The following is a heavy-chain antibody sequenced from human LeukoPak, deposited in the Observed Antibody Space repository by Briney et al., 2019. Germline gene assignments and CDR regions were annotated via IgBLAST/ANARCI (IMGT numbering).Heavy chain of an antibody. CDR3: AREGALTVTKDAFDI. J-gene: IGHJ3*02. Sequence: GGSLRLSCAASGFTLSSYAMNWVRQAPGKGLEWVSYITSSGSTIYYADSVKGRFTISRDNAKNSLYLQMNSLRAEDTAVYYCAREGALTVTKDAFDIWGQGTMVTVSS. D-gene: IGHD4-17*01. CDR2: ITSSGSTI. V-gene: IGHV3-48*03. CDR1: GFTLSSYA.